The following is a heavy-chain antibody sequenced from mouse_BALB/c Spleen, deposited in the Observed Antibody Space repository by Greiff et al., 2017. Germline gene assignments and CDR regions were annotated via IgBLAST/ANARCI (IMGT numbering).Heavy chain of an antibody. V-gene: IGHV2-6-7*02. CDR1: GFSLTGYG. CDR3: ARGGDYDGAWFAY. Sequence: VKLVESGPGLVAPSQSLSITCTVSGFSLTGYGVNWVRQPPGKGLEWLGMIWGDGSTDYNSALKSRLSISKDNSKSQVFLKMNSLQTDDTARYYCARGGDYDGAWFAYWGQGTLVTVSA. D-gene: IGHD2-4*01. J-gene: IGHJ3*01. CDR2: IWGDGST.